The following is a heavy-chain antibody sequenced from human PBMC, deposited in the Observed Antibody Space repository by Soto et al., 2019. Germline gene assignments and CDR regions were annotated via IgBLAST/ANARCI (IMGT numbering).Heavy chain of an antibody. CDR2: ISYDGSNK. J-gene: IGHJ4*02. CDR3: ARADRALHYYDSSSYPNFDY. D-gene: IGHD3-22*01. CDR1: GFTFSSYG. Sequence: GGSLRLSCAASGFTFSSYGMHWVRQAPGKGLEWVAVISYDGSNKYYADSVKGRFTISRDNSKNTLYLQMNSLRAEDTAVYYCARADRALHYYDSSSYPNFDYWGQGTLVTVSS. V-gene: IGHV3-30*03.